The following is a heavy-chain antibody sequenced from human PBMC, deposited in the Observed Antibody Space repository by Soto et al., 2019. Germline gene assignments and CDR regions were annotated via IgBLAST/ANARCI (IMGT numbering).Heavy chain of an antibody. V-gene: IGHV3-7*01. CDR1: GFTFSSYW. Sequence: WGSLRLSCAASGFTFSSYWLSWVRQAPGRGLEWFANIKQDGSEKYYVSSVKRRFTISRDNAKNSLYLQMNILRAEDTTVYYFARSGLYWFDPWGQGTLVTVSS. CDR2: IKQDGSEK. J-gene: IGHJ5*02. D-gene: IGHD6-19*01. CDR3: ARSGLYWFDP.